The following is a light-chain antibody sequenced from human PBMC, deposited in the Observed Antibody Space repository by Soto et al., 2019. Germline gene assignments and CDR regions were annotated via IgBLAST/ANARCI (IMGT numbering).Light chain of an antibody. V-gene: IGKV1D-16*01. CDR1: QGISTW. J-gene: IGKJ1*01. CDR2: TAS. CDR3: QHYNSYSEA. Sequence: EIQVTQSPSSLSASVGDRVTITCRASQGISTWLAWYQQKPGKAPKLLIYTASRLQSGVPSRFSGSGSGTEFTLTISSLQPDDFATYYCQHYNSYSEAFAQGTKVDIK.